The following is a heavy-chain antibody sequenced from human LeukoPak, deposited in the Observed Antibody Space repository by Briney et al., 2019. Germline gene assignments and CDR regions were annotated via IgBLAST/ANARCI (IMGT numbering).Heavy chain of an antibody. CDR2: ISSSSSYI. CDR1: GFTFSSYS. D-gene: IGHD6-19*01. CDR3: ASWMAVAGKGDY. J-gene: IGHJ4*02. V-gene: IGHV3-21*01. Sequence: PGGSLRLSCAASGFTFSSYSMNWVRQAPGKGLEWVSSISSSSSYIYYADSVKGRFTISRDNAKNSLYLQMNSLRAEDTAVYYCASWMAVAGKGDYWGQGTLDTVSS.